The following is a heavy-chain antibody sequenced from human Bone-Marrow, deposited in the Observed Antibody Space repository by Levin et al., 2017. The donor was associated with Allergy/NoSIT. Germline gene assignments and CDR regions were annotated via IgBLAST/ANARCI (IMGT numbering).Heavy chain of an antibody. D-gene: IGHD3-22*01. J-gene: IGHJ6*02. V-gene: IGHV3-9*01. CDR3: AKGGYYYDRGGLADYGLDV. CDR1: GFKFDDFA. CDR2: ISWNSVSI. Sequence: SLKISCVASGFKFDDFAMHWVRQVPGKGLEWVSGISWNSVSIGYADSVEGRFTTSRDNAENSLFLQMNSLRVEDTALYYCAKGGYYYDRGGLADYGLDVWGLGTTVAVSS.